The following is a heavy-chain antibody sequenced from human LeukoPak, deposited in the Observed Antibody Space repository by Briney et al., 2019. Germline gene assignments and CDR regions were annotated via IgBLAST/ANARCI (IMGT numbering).Heavy chain of an antibody. V-gene: IGHV3-30*03. CDR2: ISYDGSNK. D-gene: IGHD3-22*01. Sequence: GGSLRLSCAASGFTFSSYGMHWVRQAPGKGLEWVAVISYDGSNKYYADSVKGRFTISRDNSKNTLYLQMNSLRAEDTAVYYCARDLSSIVVVITSLGYWGQGTLVTVSS. J-gene: IGHJ4*02. CDR3: ARDLSSIVVVITSLGY. CDR1: GFTFSSYG.